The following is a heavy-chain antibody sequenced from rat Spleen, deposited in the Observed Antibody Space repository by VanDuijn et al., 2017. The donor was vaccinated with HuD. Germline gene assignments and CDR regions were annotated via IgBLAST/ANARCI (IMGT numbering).Heavy chain of an antibody. Sequence: QVQLMESGPGLVQPSETLSLTCTVSGFSLTNYSVHWVRQSPGKGLEWVGVMWRSGSTAYNSALKSRLSISRDTSKSQVFLKMISLKTEDTATYYCARGGLWFAYWGQGTLVTVSS. CDR2: MWRSGST. CDR3: ARGGLWFAY. J-gene: IGHJ3*01. V-gene: IGHV2-45*01. CDR1: GFSLTNYS.